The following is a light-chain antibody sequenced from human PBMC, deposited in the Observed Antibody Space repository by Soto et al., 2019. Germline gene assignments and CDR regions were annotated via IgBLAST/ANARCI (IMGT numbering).Light chain of an antibody. CDR3: SSFTSNRIYV. CDR1: HNDIGTYDY. CDR2: GVT. V-gene: IGLV2-14*01. J-gene: IGLJ1*01. Sequence: QSVLTLPTSVSGSPGQSITISCTGNHNDIGTYDYVSWYQQHPGRAPRLLIHGVTTRPSGISGRFSASKSGLTASLTISGLQPEDEADYYCSSFTSNRIYVFGPGTKVTVL.